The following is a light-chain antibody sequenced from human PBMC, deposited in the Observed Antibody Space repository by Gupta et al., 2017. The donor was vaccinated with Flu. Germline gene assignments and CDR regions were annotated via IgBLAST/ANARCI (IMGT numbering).Light chain of an antibody. Sequence: DIVMTQSPDSLALSLGERATINCKPSPSLLSSSNNKNYLAWYQHKTGQPPKLLIYWASTRASGVPDHYSGRGSGTDFTLTISSLQVEDVAVYFCQQDNSTLFTFGRGTKVDIK. J-gene: IGKJ3*01. CDR1: PSLLSSSNNKNY. CDR2: WAS. CDR3: QQDNSTLFT. V-gene: IGKV4-1*01.